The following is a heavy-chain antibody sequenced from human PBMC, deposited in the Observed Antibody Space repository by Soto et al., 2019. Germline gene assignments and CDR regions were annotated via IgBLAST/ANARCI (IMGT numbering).Heavy chain of an antibody. Sequence: EVQLVESGGGFVTPGGSISLSCAASGFTFSIAWMTWVRQAPGKALEWVGRAKGKDDGGTTDYAAPVKDRFIISRDDSESTLYLQMNSLIIEDTAVYYCATLDVVVGVAASIDYWGQGTLVTVSS. J-gene: IGHJ4*02. CDR3: ATLDVVVGVAASIDY. CDR1: GFTFSIAW. D-gene: IGHD2-15*01. V-gene: IGHV3-15*01. CDR2: AKGKDDGGTT.